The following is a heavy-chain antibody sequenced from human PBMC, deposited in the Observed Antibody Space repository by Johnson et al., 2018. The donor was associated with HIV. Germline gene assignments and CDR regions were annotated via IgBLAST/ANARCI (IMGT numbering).Heavy chain of an antibody. Sequence: VQLVESGGAVVQPGRSQRLSCAASGFTFSSYAIHWVRQAPGKGLEWVSVIYSGGSTYYTDSVKGRFTISRENAKNSLYLQMNSLRAGDTAVYYCARAAVAAPSAFDIWGQGTMVTVSS. D-gene: IGHD6-19*01. CDR2: IYSGGST. CDR3: ARAAVAAPSAFDI. V-gene: IGHV3-66*01. J-gene: IGHJ3*02. CDR1: GFTFSSYA.